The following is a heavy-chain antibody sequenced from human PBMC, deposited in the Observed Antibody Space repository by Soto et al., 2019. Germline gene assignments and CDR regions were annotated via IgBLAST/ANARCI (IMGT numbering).Heavy chain of an antibody. J-gene: IGHJ5*02. V-gene: IGHV4-34*01. CDR3: ARGRRSGSYFLRPNWFDP. D-gene: IGHD1-26*01. CDR2: INHSGST. CDR1: GGSFSGYY. Sequence: SETLSLTCAVYGGSFSGYYWSWIRQPPGKGLEWIGEINHSGSTNYNPSLKSRVTISVDTSKNQFSLKLSSVTAADTAVYYCARGRRSGSYFLRPNWFDPWGQGTLVTVSS.